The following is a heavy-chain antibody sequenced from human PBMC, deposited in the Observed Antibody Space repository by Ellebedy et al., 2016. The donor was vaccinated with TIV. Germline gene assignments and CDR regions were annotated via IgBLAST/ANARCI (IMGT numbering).Heavy chain of an antibody. CDR3: ATVGGYCSSTSCNWFNP. Sequence: ASVKVSCXASGYTFTGYYMHWVRQAPGQGLEWMGWINPNSGGTNYAQKFQGWVTMTRDTSISTAYMELSRLRSDDTAVYYCATVGGYCSSTSCNWFNPWGQGTLVTVSS. D-gene: IGHD2-2*01. CDR1: GYTFTGYY. CDR2: INPNSGGT. J-gene: IGHJ5*02. V-gene: IGHV1-2*04.